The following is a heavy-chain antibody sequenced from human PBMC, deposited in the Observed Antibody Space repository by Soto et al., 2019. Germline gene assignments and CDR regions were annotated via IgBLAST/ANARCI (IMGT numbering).Heavy chain of an antibody. D-gene: IGHD3-22*01. CDR1: GLTLSRYW. V-gene: IGHV3-7*04. CDR2: IKEDGGKT. Sequence: EVQLVESGGGLVQPGGSLRLSCVASGLTLSRYWMSWVRQAAGKGLEWVANIKEDGGKTYYVDSVKGRFTISRDNAKNSVYLQMNSPRAEDTAVYYCSRDYYGPGSDWGQGTLVIVSS. CDR3: SRDYYGPGSD. J-gene: IGHJ4*02.